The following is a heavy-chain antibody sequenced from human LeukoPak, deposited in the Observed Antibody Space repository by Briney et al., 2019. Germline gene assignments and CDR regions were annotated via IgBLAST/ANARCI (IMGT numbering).Heavy chain of an antibody. V-gene: IGHV4-59*10. Sequence: NPSETLSLTCAVSSASISSYYWRWIRQPAGKGLEWIGRIYTSGSSHSNPSLGSRVTISADKSKNQVSLKLSSVTAADTAVYYCAGGTGELSEWGQGALVTVSS. J-gene: IGHJ4*02. CDR2: IYTSGSS. D-gene: IGHD1-7*01. CDR1: SASISSYY. CDR3: AGGTGELSE.